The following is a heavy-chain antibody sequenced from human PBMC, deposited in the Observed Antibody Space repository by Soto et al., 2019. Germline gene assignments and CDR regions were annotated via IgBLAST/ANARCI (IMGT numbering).Heavy chain of an antibody. CDR1: GGSFSGYY. CDR3: ASLFRPVGYCSSTSCYNYYYYGMDV. Sequence: SETLSLTCAIYGGSFSGYYWSWIRQPPGKGLEWIGEINHSGSTNYNPSLKSRVTISVDTSKNQFSLKLSSVTAADTAVYYCASLFRPVGYCSSTSCYNYYYYGMDVWGQGTTVTVSS. V-gene: IGHV4-34*01. D-gene: IGHD2-2*01. J-gene: IGHJ6*02. CDR2: INHSGST.